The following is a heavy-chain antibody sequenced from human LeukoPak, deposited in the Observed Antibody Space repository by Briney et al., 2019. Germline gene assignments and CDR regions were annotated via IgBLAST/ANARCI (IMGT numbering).Heavy chain of an antibody. CDR2: ISSSSSTI. V-gene: IGHV3-48*03. J-gene: IGHJ6*04. CDR1: GFTFSSYE. Sequence: GGSLRLSCAASGFTFSSYEMNWVRQAPGKGLEWVSYISSSSSTIYYADSVKGRFTISRDNTKNSLYLQMNSLRAADTAVYYCAELGITMIGGVWGKGTTVTISS. CDR3: AELGITMIGGV. D-gene: IGHD3-10*02.